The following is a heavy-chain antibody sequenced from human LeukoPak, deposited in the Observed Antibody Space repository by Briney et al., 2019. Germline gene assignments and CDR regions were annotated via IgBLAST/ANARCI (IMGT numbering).Heavy chain of an antibody. CDR2: INTDEGST. CDR1: RFMFSTYA. Sequence: PAGSLRLSSEGSRFMFSTYAMHWVPQGPGQGPKVLSSINTDEGSTHYAKSVKSRFTISRDNSKNTLYLQMGSLRAEDTAVYYCARGRSAAEYDAFDIWGQGTLVTVSS. V-gene: IGHV3-64*01. CDR3: ARGRSAAEYDAFDI. J-gene: IGHJ3*02. D-gene: IGHD2-15*01.